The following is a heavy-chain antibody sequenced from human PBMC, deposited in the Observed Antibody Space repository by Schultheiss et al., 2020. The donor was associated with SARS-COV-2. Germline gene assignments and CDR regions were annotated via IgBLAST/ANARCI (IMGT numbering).Heavy chain of an antibody. V-gene: IGHV1-69*13. CDR1: GYTFTSYG. Sequence: SVKVSCKASGYTFTSYGISWVRQAPGQGLEWMGGIIPIFGTANYAQKFQGRVTITADESTSTAYMELRSLRSDDTAVYYCARATIAVAGFDYWGQGTLVTVSS. CDR2: IIPIFGTA. J-gene: IGHJ4*02. D-gene: IGHD6-19*01. CDR3: ARATIAVAGFDY.